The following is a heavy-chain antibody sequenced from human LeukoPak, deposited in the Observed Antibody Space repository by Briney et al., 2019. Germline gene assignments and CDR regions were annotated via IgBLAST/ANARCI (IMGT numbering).Heavy chain of an antibody. CDR3: ARLPFSSSWYWFDP. V-gene: IGHV4-59*11. CDR2: IYYSGST. D-gene: IGHD6-13*01. Sequence: SETLSLTCTVSGGSISGHYWSWIRQPPGKGLEWIGYIYYSGSTNYNPSLKGRVTISVDTSKNQFSLKLSSVTAADTAVYYCARLPFSSSWYWFDPWGQGTLVTVSS. J-gene: IGHJ5*02. CDR1: GGSISGHY.